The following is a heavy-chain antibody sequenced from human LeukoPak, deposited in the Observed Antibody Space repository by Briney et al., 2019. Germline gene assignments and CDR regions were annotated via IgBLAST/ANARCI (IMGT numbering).Heavy chain of an antibody. V-gene: IGHV4-34*01. CDR2: INHSGST. Sequence: SETLSLTCAVYGGSFSGYYWSWIRQPPGKGLEWIGEINHSGSTNYNPSLKSRVTISVDTSKNQFSLKLSSVTAADTAVYYCARGLGYYDSSPDYWGQGTLVTVSS. J-gene: IGHJ4*02. D-gene: IGHD3-22*01. CDR1: GGSFSGYY. CDR3: ARGLGYYDSSPDY.